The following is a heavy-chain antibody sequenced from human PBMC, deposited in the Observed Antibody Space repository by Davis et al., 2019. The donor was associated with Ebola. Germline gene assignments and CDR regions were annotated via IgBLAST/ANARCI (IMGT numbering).Heavy chain of an antibody. D-gene: IGHD1-26*01. J-gene: IGHJ4*02. V-gene: IGHV5-51*01. CDR3: ARQGGGSGRFTSFDY. CDR2: IYPEDSDT. Sequence: KVSCKGSGYSFTSYWIGWVRQMPGKGLEWMGIIYPEDSDTRYGPTFQGQVTISVDKSISTAYLQWSSLKASDTAMYYCARQGGGSGRFTSFDYWGQGTLVTVSS. CDR1: GYSFTSYW.